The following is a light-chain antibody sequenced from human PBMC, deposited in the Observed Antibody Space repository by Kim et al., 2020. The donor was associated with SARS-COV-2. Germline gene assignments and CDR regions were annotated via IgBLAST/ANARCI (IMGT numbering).Light chain of an antibody. CDR2: LNSDGSH. CDR1: SGHSRNA. CDR3: QTWDTGIHV. Sequence: QLVLTQSPSASASLGASVKLTCTLSSGHSRNAIAWHQQQPERGPRYLMKLNSDGSHTKGDGIPDRFSGSSSGAERYLTISSLQSEDEADYYCQTWDTGIHVVGGRTQLTV. V-gene: IGLV4-69*01. J-gene: IGLJ3*02.